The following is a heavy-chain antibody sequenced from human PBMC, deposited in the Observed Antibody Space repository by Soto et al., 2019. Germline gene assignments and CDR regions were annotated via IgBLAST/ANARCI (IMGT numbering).Heavy chain of an antibody. CDR3: ARVPDR. J-gene: IGHJ5*02. Sequence: QLQLQASGSGLVKPSQTLSLTCAVSGGSISSGGYSWSWIRQPPGKGLEWIGYIHHSGSTYYNPSLKSRVTISVDRSKNQFSLKLSSVTAADTAVYYCARVPDRWGQGTLVTVSS. CDR1: GGSISSGGYS. V-gene: IGHV4-30-2*01. CDR2: IHHSGST. D-gene: IGHD2-2*01.